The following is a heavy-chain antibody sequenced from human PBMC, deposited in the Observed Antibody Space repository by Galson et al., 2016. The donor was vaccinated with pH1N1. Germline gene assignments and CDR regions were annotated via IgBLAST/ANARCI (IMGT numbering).Heavy chain of an antibody. Sequence: SVKVSCKASGYTFTDYYIHWVRQAPGHGLEWMGHMNPNTGVGGYPQNFKGRVAMTRDTSITTAYMELTGLSSDDTAVYYCASDTVTTTCGVHWGQGTLVTVSS. V-gene: IGHV1-2*06. CDR3: ASDTVTTTCGVH. CDR1: GYTFTDYY. J-gene: IGHJ4*02. CDR2: MNPNTGVG. D-gene: IGHD4-17*01.